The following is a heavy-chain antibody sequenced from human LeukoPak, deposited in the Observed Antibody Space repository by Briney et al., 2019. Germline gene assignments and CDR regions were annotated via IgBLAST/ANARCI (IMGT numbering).Heavy chain of an antibody. V-gene: IGHV4-59*01. J-gene: IGHJ3*02. CDR1: GVSINNYY. CDR2: VYYSGST. Sequence: SGTLSLTCSVSGVSINNYYWSWIREPPERGLEWIGYVYYSGSTNYNPSLKSRVTISVDTSKNQFSLKLSSVTAADTAVYYCARSRGYSGYAYDAFDIWGQGTMVTVSS. D-gene: IGHD5-12*01. CDR3: ARSRGYSGYAYDAFDI.